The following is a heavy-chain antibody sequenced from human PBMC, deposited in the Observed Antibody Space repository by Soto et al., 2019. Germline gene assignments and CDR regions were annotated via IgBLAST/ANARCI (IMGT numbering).Heavy chain of an antibody. CDR3: ARVIYDDSSGYIYAFDI. CDR2: VNHSGST. D-gene: IGHD3-22*01. Sequence: TETLSLTSAVYGGSFSGYYWSWIRQPPRKGLEWVGEVNHSGSTNDNPSLKSRVTLSVATSKNQFSLKLRSVTAADTAVYYCARVIYDDSSGYIYAFDILGQATMGTV. J-gene: IGHJ3*02. CDR1: GGSFSGYY. V-gene: IGHV4-34*01.